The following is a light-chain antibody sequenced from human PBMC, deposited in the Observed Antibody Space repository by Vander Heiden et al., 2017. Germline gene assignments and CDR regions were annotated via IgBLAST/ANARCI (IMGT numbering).Light chain of an antibody. CDR3: QQSDSTWMYT. V-gene: IGKV1-39*01. CDR2: AAS. J-gene: IGKJ2*01. CDR1: QSISSY. Sequence: DIQMTQSPSSLSASVGDRVTITCRASQSISSYLNWYQQKPGKAPKLLIYAASSLQSWVPSRFSGSGSGTDFTLTISSLQPEDFAPYYCQQSDSTWMYTFGQGTKLEIK.